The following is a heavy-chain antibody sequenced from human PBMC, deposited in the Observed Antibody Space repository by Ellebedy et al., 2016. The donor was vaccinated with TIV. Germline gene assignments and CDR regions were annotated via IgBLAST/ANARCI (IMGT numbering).Heavy chain of an antibody. CDR2: IYSGGRT. CDR3: ARVLPSLFYYDL. CDR1: GFTINNSY. V-gene: IGHV3-66*01. D-gene: IGHD3-16*01. Sequence: ETLSLTCVASGFTINNSYMTWVRQAPGKGLEWVSIIYSGGRTYYADSVTGRFTISRDDSKDTLSLQMSSLRAEDTAVYFCARVLPSLFYYDLWGQGTPVTVSS. J-gene: IGHJ4*02.